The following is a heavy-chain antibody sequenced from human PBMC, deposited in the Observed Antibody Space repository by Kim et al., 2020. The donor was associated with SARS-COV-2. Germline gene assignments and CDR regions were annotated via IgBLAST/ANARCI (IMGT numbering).Heavy chain of an antibody. V-gene: IGHV4-31*03. D-gene: IGHD3-22*01. Sequence: SETLYLTCTVSGGSISSGGYYWSWIRQHPGKGLEWIGYIYYSGSTYYNPSLKSRVTISVDTSKNQFSLKLSSVTAADTAVYYCARTRITMIVVVTHFDYWGQGTLVTVSS. J-gene: IGHJ4*02. CDR1: GGSISSGGYY. CDR3: ARTRITMIVVVTHFDY. CDR2: IYYSGST.